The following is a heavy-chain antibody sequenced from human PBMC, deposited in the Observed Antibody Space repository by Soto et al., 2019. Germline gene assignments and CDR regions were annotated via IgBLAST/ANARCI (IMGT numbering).Heavy chain of an antibody. V-gene: IGHV4-39*01. CDR3: ALYGDYVGRGAFDI. D-gene: IGHD4-17*01. CDR2: IYYSGST. Sequence: PSETLSLTCTVSGGSISSSSYYWGWIRQPPGKGLEWIGSIYYSGSTYYNPSLKSRVTISVDTSKNQFSLKLSSVTAADTAVYYCALYGDYVGRGAFDIWGQGTMVTV. CDR1: GGSISSSSYY. J-gene: IGHJ3*02.